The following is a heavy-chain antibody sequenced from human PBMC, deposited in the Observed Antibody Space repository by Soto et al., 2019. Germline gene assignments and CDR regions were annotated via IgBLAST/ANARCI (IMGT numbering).Heavy chain of an antibody. CDR3: ARREYSSSSYFDY. CDR2: INHSGST. CDR1: GGSCSGYY. J-gene: IGHJ4*02. V-gene: IGHV4-34*01. Sequence: QVQLQQWGAGLLKPSETLSLTCAVDGGSCSGYYWSWIRQPPGKGLEWIGAINHSGSTNYNPSRKSRVTISVDTSKNQYSQKMSSVTAAATAVYYCARREYSSSSYFDYWGQGTLVTVSS. D-gene: IGHD6-6*01.